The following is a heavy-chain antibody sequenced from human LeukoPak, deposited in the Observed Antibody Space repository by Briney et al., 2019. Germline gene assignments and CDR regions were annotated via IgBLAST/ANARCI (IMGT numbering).Heavy chain of an antibody. J-gene: IGHJ6*03. Sequence: SETLSLTCTVSGGSISSSSYYWGWIRQPPGKGLEWIGSIYYSGSTYYNPSLKSQVTISVDTSKNQFSLKLSSVTAADTAVYYCARVVVPAVYYYMDVWGKGTTVTVSS. D-gene: IGHD2-2*01. CDR1: GGSISSSSYY. V-gene: IGHV4-39*07. CDR3: ARVVVPAVYYYMDV. CDR2: IYYSGST.